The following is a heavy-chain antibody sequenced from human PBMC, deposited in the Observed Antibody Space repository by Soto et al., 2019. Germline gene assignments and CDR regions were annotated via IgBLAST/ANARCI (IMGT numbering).Heavy chain of an antibody. V-gene: IGHV1-18*04. CDR1: GYSFATYG. J-gene: IGHJ4*02. Sequence: QVVQSGAEVKKPGASVKVSCKGSGYSFATYGFSWVRQAPGQGLECVGWISAHNGDTHYSQKFQGRVTLTTDTSTNTGYMELRSLTSDDTAVYFCATEPIYYNDGSGYYPLGHWGQGTLVTVSS. CDR3: ATEPIYYNDGSGYYPLGH. D-gene: IGHD3-22*01. CDR2: ISAHNGDT.